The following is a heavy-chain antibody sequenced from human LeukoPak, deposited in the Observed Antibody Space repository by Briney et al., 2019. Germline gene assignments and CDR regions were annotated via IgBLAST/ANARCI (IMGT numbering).Heavy chain of an antibody. Sequence: PGGSLRLSCAASGFTFSSYAMSWVRQAPGKGLEWVSAISGSGGSTYYADSVKGRFTISRDNADNSLYLQMNSLRPEDTAVYYCARERPYYGSRTYSASFDYWGQGTLVTVSS. J-gene: IGHJ4*02. CDR2: ISGSGGST. D-gene: IGHD3-10*01. CDR1: GFTFSSYA. V-gene: IGHV3-23*01. CDR3: ARERPYYGSRTYSASFDY.